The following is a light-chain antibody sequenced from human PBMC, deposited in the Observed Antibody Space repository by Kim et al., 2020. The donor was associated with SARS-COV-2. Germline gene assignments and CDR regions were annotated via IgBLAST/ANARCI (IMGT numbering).Light chain of an antibody. CDR3: QQYNSYPIT. Sequence: ASIGDRVTITCRAAESITNWFAWYQQKPGKAPKLLIYQASSVESGVPSRFSGSGSGTEFTLSITSLQPDDFATYYCQQYNSYPITFGQGTRLEIK. CDR2: QAS. J-gene: IGKJ5*01. V-gene: IGKV1-5*03. CDR1: ESITNW.